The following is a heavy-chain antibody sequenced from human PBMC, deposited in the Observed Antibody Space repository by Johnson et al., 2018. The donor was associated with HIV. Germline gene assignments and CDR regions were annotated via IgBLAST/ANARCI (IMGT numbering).Heavy chain of an antibody. CDR3: ARDQDLDAFDI. J-gene: IGHJ3*02. Sequence: QVQLVESGGGVVQPGRSLRLSCAASGLTFSSYAMHWVRQAPGKGLEWVADISYDGSNKYYADSVKGRFTISRDNSKNTLYLQMNSLRAEDTAVYYCARDQDLDAFDIWGQGTMVTVSS. CDR1: GLTFSSYA. V-gene: IGHV3-30-3*01. CDR2: ISYDGSNK.